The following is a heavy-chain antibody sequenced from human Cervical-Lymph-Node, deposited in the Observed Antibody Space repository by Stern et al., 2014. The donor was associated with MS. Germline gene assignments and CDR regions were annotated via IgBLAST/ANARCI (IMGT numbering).Heavy chain of an antibody. J-gene: IGHJ4*02. D-gene: IGHD3-16*01. CDR3: ARGGGRTYFDY. CDR1: GGSINTYY. CDR2: IYYSGST. Sequence: QVQLQESGPGLVKPSETLSLTCTVSGGSINTYYWSRIRQPPGQGLEWIGWIYYSGSTNYNPSLKSRVTISMDTSKNQFSLKLTSVTAADTAVYYCARGGGRTYFDYWGQGTLVTVSS. V-gene: IGHV4-59*01.